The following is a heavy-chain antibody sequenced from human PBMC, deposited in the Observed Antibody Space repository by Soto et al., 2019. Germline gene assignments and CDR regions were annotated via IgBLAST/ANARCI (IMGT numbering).Heavy chain of an antibody. D-gene: IGHD3-22*01. J-gene: IGHJ6*02. CDR3: ARDSVTMIVVVPTGASGGMDV. CDR1: GGTFSSYT. CDR2: IIPILGIA. V-gene: IGHV1-69*04. Sequence: ASVKVSCKASGGTFSSYTISWVRQAPGQGLEWMGRIIPILGIANYAQKFQGRVTITADKSTSTAYMELSSLRSEDTAVYYCARDSVTMIVVVPTGASGGMDVWGQGTTVTVSS.